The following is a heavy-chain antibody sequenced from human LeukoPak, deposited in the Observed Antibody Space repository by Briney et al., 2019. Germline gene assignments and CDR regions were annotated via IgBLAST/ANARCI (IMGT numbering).Heavy chain of an antibody. Sequence: ASVKVSCKTSGGTFLSHTFSWVRQAPGHGLEWIGKITPIIETAKYAQTFQGRVSIYTDKDTTTVYMDLSGLRPDDTADYYCARVNLRGSNYNWFDPWGQGTRVIVSS. CDR1: GGTFLSHT. D-gene: IGHD3-10*01. V-gene: IGHV1-69*08. CDR3: ARVNLRGSNYNWFDP. J-gene: IGHJ5*02. CDR2: ITPIIETA.